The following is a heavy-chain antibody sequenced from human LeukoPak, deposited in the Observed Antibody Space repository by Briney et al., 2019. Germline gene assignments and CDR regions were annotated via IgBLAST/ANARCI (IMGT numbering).Heavy chain of an antibody. J-gene: IGHJ4*02. V-gene: IGHV3-11*06. Sequence: GGSLRLSCAASGFTFSDYYMSWLRQAPGKGLEWVSYISSSSSYTNYADSVKGRFTISRDNAKNSLYLQMNSLRAEDTAVYYCARDRVDYYGSGSYPTIYYFDYWGQGTLVTVSS. CDR1: GFTFSDYY. CDR2: ISSSSSYT. D-gene: IGHD3-10*01. CDR3: ARDRVDYYGSGSYPTIYYFDY.